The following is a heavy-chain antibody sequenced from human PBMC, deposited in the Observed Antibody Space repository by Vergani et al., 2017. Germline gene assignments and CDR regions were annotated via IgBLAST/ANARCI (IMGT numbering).Heavy chain of an antibody. CDR3: ARLSYDTTPYVQRGYDC. CDR2: ISARYPST. D-gene: IGHD3-22*01. V-gene: IGHV3-23*01. J-gene: IGHJ4*02. CDR1: GFTFSACP. Sequence: EVQLLQSGGGVIQPGGSVRLSCAASGFTFSACPMTWVRQAPGKGLEWVAAISARYPSTYYADSVKGRFPISIDNSKNMLYLQMNSLRAEDTAVYYCARLSYDTTPYVQRGYDCWGQGTLVSVSS.